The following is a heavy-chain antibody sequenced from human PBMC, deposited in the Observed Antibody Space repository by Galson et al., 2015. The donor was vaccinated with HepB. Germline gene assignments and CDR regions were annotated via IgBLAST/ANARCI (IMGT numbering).Heavy chain of an antibody. CDR1: GFTFSSYG. J-gene: IGHJ6*02. Sequence: SLRLSCAASGFTFSSYGMHWVRQAPGKGLEWVAVISYDGSNKYYADFVKGRFTISRDNSKNTLYLQMNSLRAEDTAVYYCASHGGIASAAGMDVWGQGTTVTVSS. CDR2: ISYDGSNK. CDR3: ASHGGIASAAGMDV. V-gene: IGHV3-30*03. D-gene: IGHD6-13*01.